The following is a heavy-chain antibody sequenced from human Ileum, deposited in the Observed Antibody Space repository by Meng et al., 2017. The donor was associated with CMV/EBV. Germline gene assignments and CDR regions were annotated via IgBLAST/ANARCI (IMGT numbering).Heavy chain of an antibody. CDR1: GLTFSSYG. Sequence: GGSLKISWVVSGLTFSSYGMSWVRQAPGKGLEWVSVISSSGGSTYYADSVKCRFTVSRDNSKNTLYLQMKSLRAEDTAVYYCASGWYVDYWGQGTLVTVSS. CDR2: ISSSGGST. D-gene: IGHD6-19*01. V-gene: IGHV3-23*01. CDR3: ASGWYVDY. J-gene: IGHJ4*02.